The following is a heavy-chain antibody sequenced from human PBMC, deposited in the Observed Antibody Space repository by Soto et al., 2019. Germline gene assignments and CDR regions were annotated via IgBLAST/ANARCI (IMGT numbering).Heavy chain of an antibody. J-gene: IGHJ6*02. D-gene: IGHD4-17*01. V-gene: IGHV4-31*03. CDR2: IYYSGST. CDR1: GGSISSGGYY. CDR3: ASMTTVTSYYYYYGMDV. Sequence: QVQLQESGPGLVKPSQTLSLTCTVSGGSISSGGYYWSWIRQHPGKGLEWTGYIYYSGSTYYNPSLKSRVTISVDTSKNQFSLKLSSVTAADTAVYYCASMTTVTSYYYYYGMDVWGQGTTVTVSS.